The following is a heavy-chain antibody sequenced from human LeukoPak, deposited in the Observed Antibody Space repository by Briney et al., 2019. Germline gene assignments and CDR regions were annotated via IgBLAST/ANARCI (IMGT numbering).Heavy chain of an antibody. J-gene: IGHJ5*02. CDR3: ARGQDWFDP. CDR2: IYYSGST. V-gene: IGHV4-59*08. Sequence: SETLSLTCTVSGASITSYYWSWIRQPPGKGLEWIGQIYYSGSTNYNPSLKGRVTISVDTSKNQVSLKLSSVTAADTAIYYCARGQDWFDPWGQGTLVTVSS. CDR1: GASITSYY.